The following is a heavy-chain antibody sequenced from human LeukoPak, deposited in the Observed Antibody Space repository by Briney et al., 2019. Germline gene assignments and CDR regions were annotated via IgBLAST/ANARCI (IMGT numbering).Heavy chain of an antibody. Sequence: GASVKVSCKASGYTFTGYYMHWVRQAPGQGLEWMGWINPNSGGTNYAQKFQGRVTMTRDTSISTAYMELSRLRSDDTAVYYCARVNITIFGVAKYYYYGMDVWGQGTTVTVSS. CDR1: GYTFTGYY. D-gene: IGHD3-3*01. J-gene: IGHJ6*02. CDR3: ARVNITIFGVAKYYYYGMDV. CDR2: INPNSGGT. V-gene: IGHV1-2*02.